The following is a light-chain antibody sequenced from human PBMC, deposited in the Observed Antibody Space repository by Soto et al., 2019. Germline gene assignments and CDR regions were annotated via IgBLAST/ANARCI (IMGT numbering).Light chain of an antibody. CDR3: SSYTTTTWV. V-gene: IGLV2-14*01. CDR2: EVS. Sequence: QSVLTQPASVSGSPGQSITISCTGTSSDVGGYNYVSWYQQHPGKAPQLMIYEVSNRHSGVSNRFSGSKSGNTASLTISGLQAEDEGDYYCSSYTTTTWVFGGGTKLTVL. CDR1: SSDVGGYNY. J-gene: IGLJ3*02.